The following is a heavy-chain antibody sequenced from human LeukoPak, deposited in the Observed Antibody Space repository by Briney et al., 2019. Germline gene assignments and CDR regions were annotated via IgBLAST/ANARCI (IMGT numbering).Heavy chain of an antibody. V-gene: IGHV1-18*01. Sequence: ASVRVSCKASGYTFTSYGISWVRQAPGQGLEWMGWISAYNGNTNYAQKLQGRVTMTTDTSTSTAYMELSRLRSDDTAVYYCARAPYSNPFDYWGQGTLVTVSS. CDR1: GYTFTSYG. CDR3: ARAPYSNPFDY. D-gene: IGHD4-11*01. J-gene: IGHJ4*02. CDR2: ISAYNGNT.